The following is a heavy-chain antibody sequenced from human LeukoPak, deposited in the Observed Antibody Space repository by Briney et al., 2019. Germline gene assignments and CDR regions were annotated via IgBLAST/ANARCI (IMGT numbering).Heavy chain of an antibody. CDR1: GGSISSSSYY. Sequence: PSETLSLTCTVSGGSISSSSYYWGWIRQPPGKGLEWIGSIYYSGSTYYNPSLKSRVTISVDTSKNQFSLKLSSVTAADTAVYYCARGYSSRNYYMDVWGKGTTVTVSS. CDR3: ARGYSSRNYYMDV. CDR2: IYYSGST. V-gene: IGHV4-39*07. D-gene: IGHD6-13*01. J-gene: IGHJ6*03.